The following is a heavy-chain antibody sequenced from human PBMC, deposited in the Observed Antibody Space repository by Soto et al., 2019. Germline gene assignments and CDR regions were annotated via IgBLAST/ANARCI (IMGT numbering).Heavy chain of an antibody. CDR1: GDSIGSSSYY. V-gene: IGHV4-39*01. D-gene: IGHD2-21*01. Sequence: SETLSITCTVSGDSIGSSSYYWGWIRQPPGKGLEWIGSIYYTGSTYFSPSLTSRVTIFEDTSKNQVSLKLRSVTAADTAVYYFAAYLTAGVSFAYCGQGALVSVSS. J-gene: IGHJ4*02. CDR2: IYYTGST. CDR3: AAYLTAGVSFAY.